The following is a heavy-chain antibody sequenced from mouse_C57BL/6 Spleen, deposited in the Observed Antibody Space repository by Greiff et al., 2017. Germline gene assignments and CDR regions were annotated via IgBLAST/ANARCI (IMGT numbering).Heavy chain of an antibody. CDR3: ARRDYGSREGYWYFDV. V-gene: IGHV1-80*01. D-gene: IGHD1-1*01. Sequence: QVQLKQSGAELVKPGASVKISCKASGYAFSSYWMNWVKQRPGKGLEWIGQIYPGDGATNYNGKFKGKATLTADKSSSTAYMQLSSLTSEDSAVYFCARRDYGSREGYWYFDVWGTGTTVTVSS. J-gene: IGHJ1*03. CDR1: GYAFSSYW. CDR2: IYPGDGAT.